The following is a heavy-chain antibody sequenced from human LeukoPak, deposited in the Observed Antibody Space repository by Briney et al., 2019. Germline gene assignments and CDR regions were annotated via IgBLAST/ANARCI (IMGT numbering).Heavy chain of an antibody. Sequence: SETLSLTCTVSGGSIRNYYWSWILQPPGKGLEWIGYIHYSGSTNYNASLKSRVTISADMSKNQFSLNLSSVTAADTAVYYCAGPYISRFIYWGQGTLVTVSS. CDR3: AGPYISRFIY. CDR2: IHYSGST. J-gene: IGHJ4*02. V-gene: IGHV4-59*08. CDR1: GGSIRNYY. D-gene: IGHD2-21*01.